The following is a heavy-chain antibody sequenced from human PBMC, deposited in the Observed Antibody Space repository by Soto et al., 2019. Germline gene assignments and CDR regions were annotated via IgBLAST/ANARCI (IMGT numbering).Heavy chain of an antibody. Sequence: QVQLVQSGAEVKKPGASVKVSCKASGYTFTAYYMHWVRQAPGQGLEWMGWINPNNGGTNYAQKFEGWVTMTRDTSISTAYMELSRLRSDDTAVYYCARDAVIAAADTPGDYWGQGTLVTVSS. CDR2: INPNNGGT. D-gene: IGHD6-13*01. CDR3: ARDAVIAAADTPGDY. J-gene: IGHJ4*02. CDR1: GYTFTAYY. V-gene: IGHV1-2*04.